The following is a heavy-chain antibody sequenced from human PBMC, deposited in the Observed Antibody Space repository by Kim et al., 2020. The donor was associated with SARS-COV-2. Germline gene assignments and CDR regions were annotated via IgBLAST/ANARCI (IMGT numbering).Heavy chain of an antibody. CDR3: ARGYGMDV. CDR2: ISSNGGST. J-gene: IGHJ6*02. V-gene: IGHV3-64*01. Sequence: LSLTCAASGFTFSSYAMHWVRQAPGKGLEYVSAISSNGGSTYYANSVKGRFTISRDNSKNTLYLQMGSLRAEDMAVYYCARGYGMDVWGQGTTVTVS. CDR1: GFTFSSYA.